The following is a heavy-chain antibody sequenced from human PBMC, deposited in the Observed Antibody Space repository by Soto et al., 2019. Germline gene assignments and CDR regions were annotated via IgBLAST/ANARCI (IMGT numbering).Heavy chain of an antibody. V-gene: IGHV3-23*01. D-gene: IGHD6-13*01. CDR1: GFTFSSYA. CDR3: AKDVPPGAAPTRFDC. Sequence: PGGSLRLSCAASGFTFSSYAMAWVRQTPGKGLEWVSTISGDGGNTHYADSVKGRFTISRDNFENTLYLQMNSLRAEDTAVYYCAKDVPPGAAPTRFDCWGQGTLVTVSS. CDR2: ISGDGGNT. J-gene: IGHJ4*02.